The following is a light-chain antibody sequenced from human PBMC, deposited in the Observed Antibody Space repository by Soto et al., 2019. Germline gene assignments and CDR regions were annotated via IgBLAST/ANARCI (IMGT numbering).Light chain of an antibody. CDR1: QSISGGY. J-gene: IGKJ3*01. CDR3: QQYGVSPQS. Sequence: EIVLTQSPGTLSLSPGDRVTLSCRASQSISGGYLAWYQQKRGQAPSLLVYGATTRATGIPDRFSGSGSGSDFTLIISRLEPEDFAVYFCQQYGVSPQSFGPGTKVEFK. CDR2: GAT. V-gene: IGKV3-20*01.